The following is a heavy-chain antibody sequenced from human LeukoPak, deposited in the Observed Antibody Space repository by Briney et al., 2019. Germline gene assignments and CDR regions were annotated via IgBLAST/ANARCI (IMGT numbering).Heavy chain of an antibody. CDR1: GGSISSGDYY. D-gene: IGHD5-12*01. J-gene: IGHJ4*02. CDR3: ARYSGYDDGYDY. CDR2: IYYSGST. V-gene: IGHV4-30-4*01. Sequence: KSSQTLSLTCTVSGGSISSGDYYWSWIRQPPGKGLEWIGYIYYSGSTYYNPSLKSRVTISVDTSKNQFSLKLGSVTAADTAVYYCARYSGYDDGYDYWGQGTLVTVSS.